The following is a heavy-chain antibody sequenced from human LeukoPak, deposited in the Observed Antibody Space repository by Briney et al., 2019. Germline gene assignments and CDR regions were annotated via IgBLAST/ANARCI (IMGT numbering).Heavy chain of an antibody. CDR1: GFSFSTYG. CDR3: ARDSLYDDNGYYHYFDY. J-gene: IGHJ4*02. D-gene: IGHD3-22*01. Sequence: GGSLRLSCAASGFSFSTYGMHWVRQAPGKGLEWVAMIWYDASGQHYADSVKGRFTISRDTSKNTLYLQMNSLRAEDTAVYFCARDSLYDDNGYYHYFDYWGRGTLVTVSS. V-gene: IGHV3-33*01. CDR2: IWYDASGQ.